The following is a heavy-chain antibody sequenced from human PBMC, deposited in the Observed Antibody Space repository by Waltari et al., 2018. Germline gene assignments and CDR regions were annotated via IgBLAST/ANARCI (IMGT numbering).Heavy chain of an antibody. CDR2: RNVDGGYI. D-gene: IGHD5-12*01. CDR1: GFRFGDYW. Sequence: EVHLAESGGGVVQPGGSLRLSCTGSGFRFGDYWMHWVRQAPGKGLEGVSRRNVDGGYISYGDSVKGRFTISRDNAKNTVFLQLNSLRADDTAVYFCARKAGSGYPYGPFYYDNWGQGTLVTVSS. CDR3: ARKAGSGYPYGPFYYDN. J-gene: IGHJ4*02. V-gene: IGHV3-74*01.